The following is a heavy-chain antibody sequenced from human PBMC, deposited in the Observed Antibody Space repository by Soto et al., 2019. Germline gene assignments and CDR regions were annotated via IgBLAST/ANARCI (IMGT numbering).Heavy chain of an antibody. CDR2: IYTSGST. CDR3: ARSSTRYCSSTSCPPDGMDV. J-gene: IGHJ6*02. V-gene: IGHV4-4*07. D-gene: IGHD2-2*01. CDR1: GGSISSYY. Sequence: SETLSLTCTVSGGSISSYYWSWIRQPAGKGLEWIGRIYTSGSTNYNPSLKSRVTMSVDTSKNQFSLKLRSVTAADTAVYYCARSSTRYCSSTSCPPDGMDVWGQGTTVTVSS.